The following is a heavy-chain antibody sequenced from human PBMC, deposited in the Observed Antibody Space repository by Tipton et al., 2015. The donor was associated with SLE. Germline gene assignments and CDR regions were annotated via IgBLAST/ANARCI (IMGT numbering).Heavy chain of an antibody. CDR2: IYYSGST. J-gene: IGHJ2*01. CDR1: GGSISSYY. CDR3: ARLINVRVVRVVTPYWYFDL. Sequence: TLSLTCTVSGGSISSYYWSWIRQPPGKGREWIWYIYYSGSTNYNPPHKSRVTISGDTSKKQFSPKLSTVTAADTAVYYCARLINVRVVRVVTPYWYFDLLGRGTLVTVSS. V-gene: IGHV4-59*01. D-gene: IGHD3-10*01.